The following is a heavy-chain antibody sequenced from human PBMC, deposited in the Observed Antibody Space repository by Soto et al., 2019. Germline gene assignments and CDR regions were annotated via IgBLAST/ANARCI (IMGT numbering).Heavy chain of an antibody. CDR2: ISGSGGST. CDR1: GFTFSSYA. V-gene: IGHV3-23*01. CDR3: AKSYYYDSSAYYRCTDY. D-gene: IGHD3-22*01. Sequence: GGSLRLSCAASGFTFSSYAMSWVRQAPGKGLEWVSAISGSGGSTYHADSVKGRFTISRDNSKNTLYLQMNSLRAEDTAVYYCAKSYYYDSSAYYRCTDYWGQGTLVTVSS. J-gene: IGHJ4*02.